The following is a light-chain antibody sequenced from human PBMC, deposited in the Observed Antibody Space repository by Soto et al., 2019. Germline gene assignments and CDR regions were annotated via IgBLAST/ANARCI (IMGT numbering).Light chain of an antibody. CDR2: GAS. CDR1: QSVSSSY. V-gene: IGKV3-20*01. CDR3: QQYGSSRWT. J-gene: IGKJ1*01. Sequence: IVLTQSPCTLSLSPGERATLSCRASQSVSSSYLAWYRQKPGQAPRLLIYGASSRATGIPDRFSGSGSGTDFTLTISRLEPEDFAVYYCQQYGSSRWTFGQGTKVDIK.